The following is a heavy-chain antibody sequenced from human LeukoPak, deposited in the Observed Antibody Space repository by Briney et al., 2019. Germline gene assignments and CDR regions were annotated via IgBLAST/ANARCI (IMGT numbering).Heavy chain of an antibody. Sequence: PGGSLRLSCAASRFTFSSYGMHWVRQAPGKGLEWVAVIWYDGSNKYYADSVKGRFTISRDNSKNTLYLQMNSLRAEDTAVYHCARGLEATMVRGVIHAFDIWGQGTMVTVSS. CDR3: ARGLEATMVRGVIHAFDI. D-gene: IGHD3-10*01. CDR2: IWYDGSNK. J-gene: IGHJ3*02. V-gene: IGHV3-33*01. CDR1: RFTFSSYG.